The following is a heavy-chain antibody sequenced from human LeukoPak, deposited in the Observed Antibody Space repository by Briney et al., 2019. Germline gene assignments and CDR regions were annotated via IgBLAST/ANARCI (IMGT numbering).Heavy chain of an antibody. D-gene: IGHD6-19*01. CDR3: ARYHCVSRGCYEDYYYGMDV. CDR2: FDSEDGET. J-gene: IGHJ6*02. CDR1: GYTLTQLS. Sequence: EASVNVSCKGSGYTLTQLSMHWVRQAPGRGLEWVGGFDSEDGETIYAQKFQGRVTMTRDTSISTPYMQLSRLRSDDTAVYFCARYHCVSRGCYEDYYYGMDVWGRGTTVTVSS. V-gene: IGHV1-24*01.